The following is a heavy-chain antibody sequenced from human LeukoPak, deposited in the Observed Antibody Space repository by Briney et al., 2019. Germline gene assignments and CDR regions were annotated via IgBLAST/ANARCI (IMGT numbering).Heavy chain of an antibody. CDR3: AREQGYSSGWYYFDY. D-gene: IGHD6-19*01. CDR2: ISSSSSYI. J-gene: IGHJ4*02. CDR1: GFTFSSYS. V-gene: IGHV3-21*01. Sequence: SGGSLRLSCAASGFTFSSYSMNWVRQAPGKGLEWVSSISSSSSYIYYADSVKGRFTISRDNAKNSLYLQMNSLRAEDTAVYYCAREQGYSSGWYYFDYWGQGTLVTVSS.